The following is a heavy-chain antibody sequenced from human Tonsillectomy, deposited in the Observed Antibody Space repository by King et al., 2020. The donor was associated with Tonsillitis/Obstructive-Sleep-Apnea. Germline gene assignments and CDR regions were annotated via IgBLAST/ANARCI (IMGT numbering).Heavy chain of an antibody. Sequence: QLVQSGAEVKKPGESLKISCKGSGYSFTNYWIAWVRQTPGKGLEWMGIIYPDDSDTRYSPSFQGQVTISADKSISSAYLQWSSLKASYTAMYYCARGAYDFWRGYYSQNYYYYYMDVWGKGTTVTVSS. CDR1: GYSFTNYW. CDR2: IYPDDSDT. J-gene: IGHJ6*03. V-gene: IGHV5-51*01. CDR3: ARGAYDFWRGYYSQNYYYYYMDV. D-gene: IGHD3-3*01.